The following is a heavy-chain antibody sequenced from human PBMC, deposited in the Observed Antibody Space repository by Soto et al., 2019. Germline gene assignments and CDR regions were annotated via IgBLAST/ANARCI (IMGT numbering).Heavy chain of an antibody. CDR3: ATSAHCGGDCYDDY. V-gene: IGHV1-24*01. Sequence: ASVKVSCKVSGYTLTELSMHWVRQAPGKGLEWMGGFDPEDGETIYAQKFQGRVTMTEDTSTDTAYMELSSLRSEDTAVYYCATSAHCGGDCYDDYWGQGTLVTVSS. CDR2: FDPEDGET. J-gene: IGHJ4*02. CDR1: GYTLTELS. D-gene: IGHD2-21*02.